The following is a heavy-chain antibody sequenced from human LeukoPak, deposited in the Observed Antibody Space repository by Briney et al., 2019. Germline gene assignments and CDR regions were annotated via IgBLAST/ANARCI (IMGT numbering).Heavy chain of an antibody. CDR3: ARVWYDILTGYVDY. Sequence: GGSLRLSCAASGFTVSSNYMSWVRRAPGKGLEWVSVIYSGGSTYYADSVKGRFTISRDNSKNTLYLQMNSLRAEDTAVYYCARVWYDILTGYVDYWGQGTLVTVSS. CDR1: GFTVSSNY. J-gene: IGHJ4*02. D-gene: IGHD3-9*01. CDR2: IYSGGST. V-gene: IGHV3-53*01.